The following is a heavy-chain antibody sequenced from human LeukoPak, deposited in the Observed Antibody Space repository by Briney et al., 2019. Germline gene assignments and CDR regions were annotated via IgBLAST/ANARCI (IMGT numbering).Heavy chain of an antibody. CDR2: SRDKARSCSA. J-gene: IGHJ6*02. CDR1: GFTFSDYY. Sequence: GGSLRLSCAVSGFTFSDYYMDWVRQAPGRGLEWVGRSRDKARSCSAEYAASVKGRFIISRDDSRSSLYLQMNSLNTDDTAVYFCARAVSLGGYYGMDVWGQGTTVTVSS. CDR3: ARAVSLGGYYGMDV. D-gene: IGHD2/OR15-2a*01. V-gene: IGHV3-72*01.